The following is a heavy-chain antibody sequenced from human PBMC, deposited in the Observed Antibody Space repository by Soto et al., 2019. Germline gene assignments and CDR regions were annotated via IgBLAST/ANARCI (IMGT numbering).Heavy chain of an antibody. J-gene: IGHJ4*02. CDR3: ARGQWVLAY. CDR1: GGSFSGYY. V-gene: IGHV4-34*01. CDR2: INHSGST. D-gene: IGHD1-26*01. Sequence: SETLSLTCAVYGGSFSGYYWSWIRQPPGKGLEWIGEINHSGSTNYNPSLKSRVTISVDTSKNQFSLKLSSVTAADTAVYYCARGQWVLAYWGQGTLVTVSS.